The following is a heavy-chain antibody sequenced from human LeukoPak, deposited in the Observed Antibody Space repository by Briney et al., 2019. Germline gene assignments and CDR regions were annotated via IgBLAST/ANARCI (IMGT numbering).Heavy chain of an antibody. D-gene: IGHD6-13*01. CDR2: IYYTGRT. CDR1: GGSISSHY. V-gene: IGHV4-59*08. Sequence: SETLSLTCTVSGGSISSHYWSWIRQPPGKGLEWIGYIYYTGRTNYNPSLKSRVIISVDTSKNQFSLRLSSMTAADTAMYYCVRQSEAAGTFWFDPWGQGTLVTVSS. CDR3: VRQSEAAGTFWFDP. J-gene: IGHJ5*02.